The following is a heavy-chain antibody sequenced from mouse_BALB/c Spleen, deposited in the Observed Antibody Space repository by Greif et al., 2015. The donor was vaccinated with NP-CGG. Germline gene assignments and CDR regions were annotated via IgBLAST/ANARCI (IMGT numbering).Heavy chain of an antibody. CDR1: GFDIKDTY. CDR3: AGYRYDYFDY. Sequence: VQLQQSGAELVKPGASVKLSCTASGFDIKDTYMHWVKQRPEQGLEWIGRIDPANGNTKYDPKFQGKATITADTSSNTAYLQLSSLTSEDTAVYYCAGYRYDYFDYWGQGTTLTVSS. V-gene: IGHV14-3*02. D-gene: IGHD2-14*01. CDR2: IDPANGNT. J-gene: IGHJ2*01.